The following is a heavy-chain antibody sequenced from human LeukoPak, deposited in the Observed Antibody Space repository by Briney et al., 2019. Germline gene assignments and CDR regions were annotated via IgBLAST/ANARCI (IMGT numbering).Heavy chain of an antibody. Sequence: GGSLRLSCAASGFTFSSYSMNWVRQAPGKGLEWVSSISSSSNYIYYADSLKGRFTISRDNAKNSLYLQMNSLRAEDTAVYYSARRGLRSPFDYWGQGTLVTVSS. CDR1: GFTFSSYS. CDR3: ARRGLRSPFDY. J-gene: IGHJ4*02. CDR2: ISSSSNYI. V-gene: IGHV3-21*01. D-gene: IGHD5-12*01.